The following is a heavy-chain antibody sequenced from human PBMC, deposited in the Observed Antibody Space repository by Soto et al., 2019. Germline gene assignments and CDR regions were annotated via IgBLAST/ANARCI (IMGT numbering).Heavy chain of an antibody. D-gene: IGHD2-2*01. J-gene: IGHJ6*02. CDR1: GYTFTSYG. Sequence: QVQLVQSGAEVKKPGASVKVSCKASGYTFTSYGISWVRQAPGQGLEWMGWISAYNGNTNYAQKLQGRVTMTTDTSTSTAYMELRSLRSDDTAVYYCAREDDQLLSSYYYGMDVWGQGTTVTVSS. CDR3: AREDDQLLSSYYYGMDV. V-gene: IGHV1-18*04. CDR2: ISAYNGNT.